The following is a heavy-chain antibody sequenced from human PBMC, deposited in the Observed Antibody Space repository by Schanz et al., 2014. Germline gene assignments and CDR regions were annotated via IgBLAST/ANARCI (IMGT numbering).Heavy chain of an antibody. J-gene: IGHJ4*02. V-gene: IGHV3-7*03. CDR3: ARDSGSSSWYPSDY. CDR1: GFTFSSYC. CDR2: INQDGSEK. Sequence: EVQLVESGGGLVQPGGSLRLSCAASGFTFSSYCINWVRQAPGKGLEWVANINQDGSEKYYVDSVKGRFTISRDNAKNSLYLQMNSLRAEDTALYYCARDSGSSSWYPSDYWRQGTLVTVSP. D-gene: IGHD6-13*01.